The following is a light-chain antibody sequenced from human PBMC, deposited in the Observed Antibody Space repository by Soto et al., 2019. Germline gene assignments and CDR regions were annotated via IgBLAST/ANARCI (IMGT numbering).Light chain of an antibody. CDR2: DND. CDR1: SSNIGNNY. V-gene: IGLV1-51*01. CDR3: GTWDSSLSAGV. J-gene: IGLJ2*01. Sequence: QAVVTQPPSVPAAPGQTATISCSGGSSNIGNNYVSWYQQLPGTAPKLLVYDNDKRPSGIPDRFSGSKSGTSATLDITGLQTGDEADYYCGTWDSSLSAGVFGGGTKLTVL.